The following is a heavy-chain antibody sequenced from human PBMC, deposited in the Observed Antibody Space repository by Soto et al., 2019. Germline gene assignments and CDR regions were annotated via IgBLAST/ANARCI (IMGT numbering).Heavy chain of an antibody. D-gene: IGHD6-6*01. CDR2: IYWSGDE. Sequence: QGTLKESGPTLVKPTQTLTLTCSFSGFSLSTSGVCVGWIRQSPGKALEWLALIYWSGDEHYRPSLKSRLSITKDTSKNHVVLIMTDMDPVDTATYYCARGLATLPVFAFDIWGQGTMVTVSS. V-gene: IGHV2-5*01. J-gene: IGHJ3*02. CDR1: GFSLSTSGVC. CDR3: ARGLATLPVFAFDI.